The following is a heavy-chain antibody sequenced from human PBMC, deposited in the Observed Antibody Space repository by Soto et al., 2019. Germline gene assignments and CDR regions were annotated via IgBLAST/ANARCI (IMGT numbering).Heavy chain of an antibody. CDR2: IIPIFGTA. D-gene: IGHD1-26*01. V-gene: IGHV1-69*01. CDR1: GGTFSSYA. J-gene: IGHJ6*02. CDR3: ARGVLEWELLFPIYLCGMDG. Sequence: QVQLVQSGAEVKKPGSSVKVSCKASGGTFSSYAISWVRQAPGQGLEWMGGIIPIFGTANYAQKFQGRVTIAADESTGTAYMELGSLGSEDTAVYYCARGVLEWELLFPIYLCGMDGWGQGTTVTVSS.